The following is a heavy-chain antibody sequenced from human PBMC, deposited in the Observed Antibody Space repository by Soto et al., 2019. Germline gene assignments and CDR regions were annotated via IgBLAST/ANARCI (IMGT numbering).Heavy chain of an antibody. CDR3: ARHASDVFGVVIKYYYYYMDV. CDR2: IYPGDSDT. J-gene: IGHJ6*03. CDR1: GYSFTSYW. D-gene: IGHD3-3*01. V-gene: IGHV5-51*01. Sequence: GESLKISCKGSGYSFTSYWIGWVRQMPGKGLEWMGIIYPGDSDTRYSPSFQGQVTISADKSISTAYLQWSSLKASDTAVYYCARHASDVFGVVIKYYYYYMDVWGKGTTVTVSS.